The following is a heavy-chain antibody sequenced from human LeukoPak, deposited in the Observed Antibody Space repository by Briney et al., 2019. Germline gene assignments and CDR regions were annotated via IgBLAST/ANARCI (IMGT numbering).Heavy chain of an antibody. V-gene: IGHV4-34*01. Sequence: SETLSLTCAGSGGSINSGGYSWSWIRQPPGKGLEWIGEINHSGSTNYNPSLKSRVTISVDTSKNQFSLKLSSVTAADTAVYYCASENYYGSGSYYINWGQGTLVTVSS. J-gene: IGHJ4*02. CDR1: GGSINSGGYS. D-gene: IGHD3-10*01. CDR2: INHSGST. CDR3: ASENYYGSGSYYIN.